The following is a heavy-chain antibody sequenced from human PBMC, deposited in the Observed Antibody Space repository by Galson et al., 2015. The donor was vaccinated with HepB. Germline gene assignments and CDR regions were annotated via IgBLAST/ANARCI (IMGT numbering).Heavy chain of an antibody. D-gene: IGHD3-10*01. CDR2: IYSGGST. V-gene: IGHV3-66*01. J-gene: IGHJ3*02. CDR1: GFTVSSNY. Sequence: SLRLSCAASGFTVSSNYMSWVRQAPGKGLEWVSVIYSGGSTYYADSVKGRFTISRDNSKNTLYLQMNSLRAEDTAVYYCVRRGSGTDAFDIWGQGTMVTVSS. CDR3: VRRGSGTDAFDI.